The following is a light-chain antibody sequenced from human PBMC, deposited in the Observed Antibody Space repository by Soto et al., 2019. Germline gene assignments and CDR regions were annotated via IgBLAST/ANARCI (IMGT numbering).Light chain of an antibody. CDR1: QSISSY. CDR3: QPSGSSPGT. Sequence: EIVLTQSPGTLSLSPGERATLSCRASQSISSYLAWYQQKPGQAPRLLIYGASSRATGIPDRFSGSGSGTDFSLTITRLAPADFAVYYCQPSGSSPGTFGQGTKLEIK. J-gene: IGKJ2*01. CDR2: GAS. V-gene: IGKV3-20*01.